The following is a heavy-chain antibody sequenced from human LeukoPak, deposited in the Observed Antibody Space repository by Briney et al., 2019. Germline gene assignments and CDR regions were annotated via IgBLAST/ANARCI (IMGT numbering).Heavy chain of an antibody. Sequence: GGSLRLACAASGFTVSNNYMSWVRRAAGKGLEWVALIYSAGGTYYADSVKGRFTISRDNSKNTLHLQMNSLRAEDTAVYYCVRNSGELGAWGQGTLVTVSS. D-gene: IGHD2-21*01. CDR2: IYSAGGT. CDR1: GFTVSNNY. V-gene: IGHV3-53*01. J-gene: IGHJ5*02. CDR3: VRNSGELGA.